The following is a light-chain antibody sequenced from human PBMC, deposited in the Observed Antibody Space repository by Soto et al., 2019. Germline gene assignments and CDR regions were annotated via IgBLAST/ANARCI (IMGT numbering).Light chain of an antibody. CDR3: QQYGDSPLT. CDR1: QSVSSY. V-gene: IGKV3-11*01. J-gene: IGKJ3*01. Sequence: EIVLTESRATLSLSPGERATLSCRASQSVSSYLAWYQQKPGQAPRLLIYDASNRATGIPARFSGSGSGTDFTLTISSLEPEDFGVYYCQQYGDSPLTSGPGTKVDIK. CDR2: DAS.